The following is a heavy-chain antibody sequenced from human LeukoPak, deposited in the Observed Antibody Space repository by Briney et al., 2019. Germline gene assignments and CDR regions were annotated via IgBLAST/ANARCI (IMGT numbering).Heavy chain of an antibody. CDR2: ISSSGSTI. V-gene: IGHV3-48*04. Sequence: GGSLRLSCAASGFTFSSYAMSWVRQAPGKGLEWVSYISSSGSTIYYADSVKGRFTISRDNSKNTVHLQMNSLRTEDTAMYYCAKDHYSSSAYFDYWGQGTLVTVSS. CDR3: AKDHYSSSAYFDY. CDR1: GFTFSSYA. J-gene: IGHJ4*02. D-gene: IGHD6-6*01.